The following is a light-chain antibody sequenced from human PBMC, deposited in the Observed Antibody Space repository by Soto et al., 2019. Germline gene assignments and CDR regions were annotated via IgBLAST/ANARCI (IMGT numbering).Light chain of an antibody. Sequence: QSALTQSASVSGSPGQSITISCTGTSSDVGGYNYVSWYQQHPGKAPKLIIYDVSNRPSGVSTRFSDSKSGNTASLTISGSRVEDEADNSGTYYTGTNSWVFGGGTKLTVL. V-gene: IGLV2-14*01. J-gene: IGLJ3*02. CDR2: DVS. CDR3: TYYTGTNSWV. CDR1: SSDVGGYNY.